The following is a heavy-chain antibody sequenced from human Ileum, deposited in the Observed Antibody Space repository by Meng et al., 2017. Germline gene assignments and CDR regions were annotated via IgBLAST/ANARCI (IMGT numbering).Heavy chain of an antibody. V-gene: IGHV3-30-3*01. J-gene: IGHJ4*02. Sequence: GESLKISCAASGFIFSRYSMVWVRQAPGKGLEWVAIISYDVNTKYYADSVKGRFTISRDNSKNTLYLQMNSLRPEDTAVYYCARDSVSSPDYWGQGTLVTVSS. CDR1: GFIFSRYS. D-gene: IGHD2-2*01. CDR2: ISYDVNTK. CDR3: ARDSVSSPDY.